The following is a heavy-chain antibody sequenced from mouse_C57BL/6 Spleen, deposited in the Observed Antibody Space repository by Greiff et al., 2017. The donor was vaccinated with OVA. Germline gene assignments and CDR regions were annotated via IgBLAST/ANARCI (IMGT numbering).Heavy chain of an antibody. D-gene: IGHD1-1*01. J-gene: IGHJ2*01. Sequence: VQLQQSGPELVKPGASVKISCKASGYSFTSYYLHWVKQRPGQGLAWIGWIYPGSGNTKYNEKFKGKATLTADTSSSTAYMQLSSLTSEDSAVYYCARDYGSLYYFDDWGQGTTLTVSS. CDR3: ARDYGSLYYFDD. CDR2: IYPGSGNT. V-gene: IGHV1-66*01. CDR1: GYSFTSYY.